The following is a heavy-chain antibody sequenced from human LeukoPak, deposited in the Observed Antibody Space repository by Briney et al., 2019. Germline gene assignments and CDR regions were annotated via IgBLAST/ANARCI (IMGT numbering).Heavy chain of an antibody. V-gene: IGHV3-30*04. J-gene: IGHJ3*02. Sequence: PGGSLRLSCVASKFTLSTYTMHWVRQAPGKGLQWVALISYDGKNKDYLVSVQGRFTISRDNSKNTVYMQMNSLRPEDTAVYYCARSHPLHCTNGICSGTPRASGHGGLDIWGLGAMVTVSS. CDR2: ISYDGKNK. D-gene: IGHD2-8*01. CDR1: KFTLSTYT. CDR3: ARSHPLHCTNGICSGTPRASGHGGLDI.